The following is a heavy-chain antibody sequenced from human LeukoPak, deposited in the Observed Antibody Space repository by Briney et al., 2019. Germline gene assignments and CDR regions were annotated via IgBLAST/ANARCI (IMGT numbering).Heavy chain of an antibody. CDR2: TYSGGSK. Sequence: GGSLRLSCAASGFTVSSNYMSWVRPAPGKGLEWVSVTYSGGSKYYADSVKGRFTISRDNSKNTLYLQMNSRRGEDTAVYYCAKDGGDNIVVVIAAPDYWGQGTLVTVSS. D-gene: IGHD2-15*01. V-gene: IGHV3-53*05. CDR3: AKDGGDNIVVVIAAPDY. J-gene: IGHJ4*02. CDR1: GFTVSSNY.